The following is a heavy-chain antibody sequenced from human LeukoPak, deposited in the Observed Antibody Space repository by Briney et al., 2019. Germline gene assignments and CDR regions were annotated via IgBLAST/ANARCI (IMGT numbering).Heavy chain of an antibody. V-gene: IGHV3-23*01. Sequence: GGSLRLSCAASGFTFSSYAMSWVRQAPGKGLEWVSVISGSGGSTSYADSVKGRFAVSRDNSRNMLYLQMHSLRAEDTALYYCAKKPGTTEDPFDYWGQGTLVTVSS. J-gene: IGHJ4*02. CDR2: ISGSGGST. D-gene: IGHD1-7*01. CDR3: AKKPGTTEDPFDY. CDR1: GFTFSSYA.